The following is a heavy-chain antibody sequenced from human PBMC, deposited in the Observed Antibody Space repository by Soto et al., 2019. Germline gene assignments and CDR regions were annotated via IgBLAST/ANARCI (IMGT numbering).Heavy chain of an antibody. J-gene: IGHJ6*02. Sequence: QVQLVQSGAEVKKPGSSVKVSCKASGGTFSSYAISWVRQAPGQGLEWTGGIIPIFGTANYAQKFQARVTINADKSTRTAYTELSSLRSEDTAVYYCARDCGGSCSLYYYYGMDVWGQGTTVTVSS. CDR3: ARDCGGSCSLYYYYGMDV. D-gene: IGHD2-15*01. CDR1: GGTFSSYA. V-gene: IGHV1-69*06. CDR2: IIPIFGTA.